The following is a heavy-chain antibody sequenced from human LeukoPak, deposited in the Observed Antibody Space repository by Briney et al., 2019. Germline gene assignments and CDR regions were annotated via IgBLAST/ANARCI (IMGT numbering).Heavy chain of an antibody. V-gene: IGHV4-39*07. D-gene: IGHD4/OR15-4a*01. J-gene: IGHJ4*02. CDR1: GGSISSSSYY. CDR3: ARPAGLYGGHQRNFYST. Sequence: SETLSLTCTVSGGSISSSSYYWGWIRQPPGKELEWIGSIYYSGSTYYNPSLKSRVTISVDTSKNQFSMKLSSVTAADTAVYYCARPAGLYGGHQRNFYSTWGQGTLVPVSS. CDR2: IYYSGST.